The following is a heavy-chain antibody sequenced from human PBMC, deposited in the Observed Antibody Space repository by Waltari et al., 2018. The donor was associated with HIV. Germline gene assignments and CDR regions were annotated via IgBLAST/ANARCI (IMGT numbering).Heavy chain of an antibody. J-gene: IGHJ6*02. CDR3: ARRSCNSSSCFTYFYYFAMDV. V-gene: IGHV1-18*04. CDR1: GYTFNNYG. Sequence: QVQLMQSGPEVKKPGASVKVSCTASGYTFNNYGISWVRQAPGQGLEWMGWISAYNGNTKYAQKFQGRVTMTTDTSTRTAYMELRSLSSDDTAVYYCARRSCNSSSCFTYFYYFAMDVWGQGTTVTVSS. D-gene: IGHD2-2*02. CDR2: ISAYNGNT.